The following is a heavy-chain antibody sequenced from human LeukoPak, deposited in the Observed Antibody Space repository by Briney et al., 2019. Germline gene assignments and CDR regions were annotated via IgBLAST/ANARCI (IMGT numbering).Heavy chain of an antibody. Sequence: SVKVSCKASGGAFSSYAISWVRQAPGQGLEWMGGIIPIFGTANYAQKFQGRVTITADESTSTAYMELSSLRSEDTAVYYCASSGGWYNWFDPWGQGTLVTVSS. D-gene: IGHD6-19*01. J-gene: IGHJ5*02. CDR3: ASSGGWYNWFDP. CDR2: IIPIFGTA. V-gene: IGHV1-69*01. CDR1: GGAFSSYA.